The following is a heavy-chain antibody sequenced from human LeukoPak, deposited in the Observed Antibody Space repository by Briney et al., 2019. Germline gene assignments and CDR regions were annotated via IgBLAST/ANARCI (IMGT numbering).Heavy chain of an antibody. CDR2: IKSNTEGGTT. CDR1: RVTFSNAW. CDR3: ATETYTTPYSFDY. D-gene: IGHD1-1*01. J-gene: IGHJ4*02. V-gene: IGHV3-15*01. Sequence: WGTLRLTCAASRVTFSNAWMSWVRQAPGKGLEWVGRIKSNTEGGTTDYASPVKGRFHISRDDSNNTLYLQIECLKIEDTAMYYCATETYTTPYSFDYWGQGTLVTVSS.